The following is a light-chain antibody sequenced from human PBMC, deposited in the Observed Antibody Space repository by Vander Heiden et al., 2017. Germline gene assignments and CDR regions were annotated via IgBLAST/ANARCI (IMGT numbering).Light chain of an antibody. V-gene: IGKV1-5*03. CDR1: QNLDSW. CDR2: RAS. Sequence: DIQMTQSPSTLSASVGDRVTITCRASQNLDSWLAWFQQKPGTAPKLLIYRASNLQSGVPSRFSASESGTEFTLTISSRQADDFATYYCQQYYSNSWTFGQGTKVEIK. CDR3: QQYYSNSWT. J-gene: IGKJ1*01.